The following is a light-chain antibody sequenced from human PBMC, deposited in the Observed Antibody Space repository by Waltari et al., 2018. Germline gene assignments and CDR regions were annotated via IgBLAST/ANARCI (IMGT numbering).Light chain of an antibody. CDR3: QAWDSGTAIV. CDR1: KLGDKY. V-gene: IGLV3-1*01. Sequence: SYELTQPPSVSVSPGQTVSITCSGDKLGDKYACWYQQKPGQSPELVIYEDRKRPSGIHVRSSGSNSGNTATLTISGTQAMDEADYYCQAWDSGTAIVFGTGTKVTVL. J-gene: IGLJ1*01. CDR2: EDR.